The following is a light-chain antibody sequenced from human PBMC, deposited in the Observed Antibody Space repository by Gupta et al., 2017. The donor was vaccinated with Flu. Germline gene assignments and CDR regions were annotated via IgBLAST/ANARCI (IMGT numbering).Light chain of an antibody. V-gene: IGLV3-21*02. CDR2: DDS. CDR3: QVWDTTSDRRWV. CDR1: NIGSKS. J-gene: IGLJ3*02. Sequence: GSNIGSKSVHWYQQKPGQAPVLVVYDDSDRPSGIPERFSGSNSESTATLSISRVEAGDEVDYYCQVWDTTSDRRWVFGGGTKLTVL.